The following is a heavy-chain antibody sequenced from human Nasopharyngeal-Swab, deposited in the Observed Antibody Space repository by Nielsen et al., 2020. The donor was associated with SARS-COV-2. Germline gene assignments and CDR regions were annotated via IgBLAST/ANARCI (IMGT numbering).Heavy chain of an antibody. D-gene: IGHD3-22*01. CDR2: ISAYNGNT. Sequence: ASVKVSCKASDYTFTSYGISWVRQAPGQGLEWMGWISAYNGNTNYAQNLQGRATMTRNTSISTAYMELSSLRSEDTAVYYCARGRKITMIVVVIPTHYYYMDVWGKGTTVTVSS. J-gene: IGHJ6*03. V-gene: IGHV1-18*01. CDR3: ARGRKITMIVVVIPTHYYYMDV. CDR1: DYTFTSYG.